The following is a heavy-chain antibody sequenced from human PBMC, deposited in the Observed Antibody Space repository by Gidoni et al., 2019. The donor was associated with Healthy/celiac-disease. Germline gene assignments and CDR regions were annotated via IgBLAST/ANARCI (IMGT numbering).Heavy chain of an antibody. D-gene: IGHD5-12*01. CDR1: GFAFSSYA. CDR3: AKERRRDGYNYVDY. J-gene: IGHJ4*02. Sequence: EVQLLESGGGLVQPGGSLRLSWEASGFAFSSYAMSWVRQAPGNGLEWVSAIIGSGGSPYYAHAVKGRFTISRDNSKNTLYLQMNSLRAEDTAVYYCAKERRRDGYNYVDYWGQGTLVTVSS. V-gene: IGHV3-23*01. CDR2: IIGSGGSP.